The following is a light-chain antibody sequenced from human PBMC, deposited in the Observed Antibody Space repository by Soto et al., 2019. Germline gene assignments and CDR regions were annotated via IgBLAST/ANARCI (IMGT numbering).Light chain of an antibody. Sequence: QSALTQPASVSGSPGQSITISCTGTSSDFGSYNLVSWYQQHPGKAPKLMIYEGSKRPSGGSNRFSGSKSGNTASLTISGLQAEDEADYYCCSYAGSSTLDVFGTGTKVTVL. CDR2: EGS. CDR3: CSYAGSSTLDV. CDR1: SSDFGSYNL. J-gene: IGLJ1*01. V-gene: IGLV2-23*01.